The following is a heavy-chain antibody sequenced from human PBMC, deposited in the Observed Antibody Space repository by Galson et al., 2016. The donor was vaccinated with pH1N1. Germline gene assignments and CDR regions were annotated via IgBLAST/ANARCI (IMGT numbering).Heavy chain of an antibody. CDR2: INQDGSEI. J-gene: IGHJ3*01. CDR3: ARAIAAAGSA. D-gene: IGHD6-13*01. V-gene: IGHV3-7*01. Sequence: SLRLSCAASGFTFDNYAMHWVRQAPGKGLEWVANINQDGSEIYYVDSVKGRFTISRDNAKNSLHLQMNSLRAEDTAVYYCARAIAAAGSAWGQGTLVTVSS. CDR1: GFTFDNYA.